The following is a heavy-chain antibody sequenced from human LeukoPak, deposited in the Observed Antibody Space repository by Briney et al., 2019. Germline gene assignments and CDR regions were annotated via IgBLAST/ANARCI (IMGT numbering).Heavy chain of an antibody. CDR3: VRGYSSEWHYGWFDP. Sequence: SETLSLTCAVPGGSLSSYYWTWIRQSPGKGLEWIGHMHHKGNTNYTPSLKSRVTISLDTSKNQLSLQLTSVTDADTAVYYCVRGYSSEWHYGWFDPWGQGTLSIVSS. D-gene: IGHD2-15*01. CDR2: MHHKGNT. CDR1: GGSLSSYY. V-gene: IGHV4-59*12. J-gene: IGHJ5*02.